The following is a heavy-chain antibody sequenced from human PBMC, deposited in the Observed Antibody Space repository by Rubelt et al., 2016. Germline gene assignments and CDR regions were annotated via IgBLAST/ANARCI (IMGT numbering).Heavy chain of an antibody. V-gene: IGHV3-48*04. CDR2: IGSTI. CDR1: GFPFSTYS. D-gene: IGHD4-11*01. Sequence: EVQLVESGGGLVQPGGSLRLSCAASGFPFSTYSMNWVRQAPGKGLEWVSHIGSTINYVDSEKGRFTISRDDSTKSLFLQMGSLRAEDTALYYCARHKASSNYYFDCWGQGTLVTVSP. CDR3: ARHKASSNYYFDC. J-gene: IGHJ4*02.